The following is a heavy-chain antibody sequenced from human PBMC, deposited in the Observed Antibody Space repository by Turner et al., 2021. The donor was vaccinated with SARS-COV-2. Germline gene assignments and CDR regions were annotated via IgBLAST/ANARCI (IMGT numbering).Heavy chain of an antibody. CDR1: GGSISSSSYY. Sequence: QLQLQESGPGLVEPSETLSLTCTVPGGSISSSSYYWGWIRQPPGKGLEWIGNIYYSGSTYYNPSLKSRVTISVDTSKNKFSLKLSSVTATDTAVYYCARRLGVQGTDDYSYYYGMDVWGQGTTVTVSS. D-gene: IGHD3-10*01. CDR2: IYYSGST. J-gene: IGHJ6*02. V-gene: IGHV4-39*01. CDR3: ARRLGVQGTDDYSYYYGMDV.